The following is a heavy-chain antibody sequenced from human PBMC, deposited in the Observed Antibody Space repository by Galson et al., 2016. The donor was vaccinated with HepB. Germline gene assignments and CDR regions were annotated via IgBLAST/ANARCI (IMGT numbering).Heavy chain of an antibody. V-gene: IGHV3-74*01. CDR3: ARVGVIPYYYYGMDV. D-gene: IGHD3-10*01. Sequence: SLRLSCAASGFTFTSYWIHWVRQVPGEGLVWVSRINSDGSSTHYADSVKGRFTISRDNAKNTVYLQMNSLRVEDTAVYYCARVGVIPYYYYGMDVWGQGTMLIGSS. CDR2: INSDGSST. J-gene: IGHJ6*01. CDR1: GFTFTSYW.